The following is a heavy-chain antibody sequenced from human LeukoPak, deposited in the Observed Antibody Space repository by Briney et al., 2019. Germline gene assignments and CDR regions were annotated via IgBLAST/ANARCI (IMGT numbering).Heavy chain of an antibody. Sequence: SRSLRLSCEASGFTFDDYGMHWVRQAPGKGLEWVSTISWNSTSVGYVDSVKGRFTISRDNAKKTLYLQMNSLRPEDTALYYCAKDYGYSSSWYDYWGQGTLVTVSS. V-gene: IGHV3-9*01. CDR1: GFTFDDYG. CDR3: AKDYGYSSSWYDY. D-gene: IGHD6-13*01. J-gene: IGHJ4*02. CDR2: ISWNSTSV.